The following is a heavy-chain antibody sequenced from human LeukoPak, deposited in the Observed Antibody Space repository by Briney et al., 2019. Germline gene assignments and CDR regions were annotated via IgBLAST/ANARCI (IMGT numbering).Heavy chain of an antibody. Sequence: SETLSLTCTASGGSISSYYWSWIRQPPGKGLEWIGYIYYSGSTNYNPSLKSRVTISVDTSKNQFSLKLSSVTAADTAVYYCARGPYYDFWSGPGGAFDIWGQGTMVTVSS. J-gene: IGHJ3*02. CDR3: ARGPYYDFWSGPGGAFDI. V-gene: IGHV4-59*01. CDR1: GGSISSYY. D-gene: IGHD3-3*01. CDR2: IYYSGST.